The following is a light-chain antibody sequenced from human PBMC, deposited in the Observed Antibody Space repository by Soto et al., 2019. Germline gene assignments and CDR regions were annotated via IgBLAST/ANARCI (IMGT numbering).Light chain of an antibody. J-gene: IGKJ4*01. Sequence: DIPMTQSPSSVSASVGDRVTITCRASQDISNWLAWYQQKPGKAPKLLIYAASSLHSGVPSKFSGSGSRTDFTLTISSLQPEDFATYYCQRANSFLFLTFGGGTKVEI. CDR1: QDISNW. V-gene: IGKV1-12*02. CDR2: AAS. CDR3: QRANSFLFLT.